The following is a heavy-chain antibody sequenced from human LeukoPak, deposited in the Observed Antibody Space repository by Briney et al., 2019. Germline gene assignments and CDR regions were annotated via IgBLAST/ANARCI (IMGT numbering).Heavy chain of an antibody. CDR1: GFTFSSYG. CDR3: AKTRGVGATSLDY. D-gene: IGHD1-26*01. Sequence: PGGSLRLSCAASGFTFSSYGMHWVRQAPGKGLERVAVISYDGSNKYYADSVKGRFTISRDNSKNTLYLQMNSLRAEDTAVYYCAKTRGVGATSLDYWGQGTLVTVSS. J-gene: IGHJ4*02. V-gene: IGHV3-30*18. CDR2: ISYDGSNK.